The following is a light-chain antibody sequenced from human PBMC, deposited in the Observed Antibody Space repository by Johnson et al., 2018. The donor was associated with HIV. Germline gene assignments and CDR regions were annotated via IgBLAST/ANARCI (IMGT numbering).Light chain of an antibody. CDR2: ENN. Sequence: QSVLTQPPSVSAAPGQKVTISCSGSSSNIGNNYVSWYQQLPGTAPKLLIYENNKRPSGIPDRFSGSKSGTSANLGITGLQTGDEADYYCGTGDHSLKAEVFGTGTKDTVL. CDR1: SSNIGNNY. V-gene: IGLV1-51*02. CDR3: GTGDHSLKAEV. J-gene: IGLJ1*01.